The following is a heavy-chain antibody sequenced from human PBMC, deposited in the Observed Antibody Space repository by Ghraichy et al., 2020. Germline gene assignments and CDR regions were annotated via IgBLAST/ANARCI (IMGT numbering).Heavy chain of an antibody. J-gene: IGHJ4*02. V-gene: IGHV4-39*07. CDR1: GGSISSSSYY. CDR3: ARGAVAMLFDY. D-gene: IGHD2-2*01. CDR2: IYYSGST. Sequence: SETLSLTCTVSGGSISSSSYYWGWIRQPPGKGLEWIGSIYYSGSTYYNPSLKSRVTISVDTSKNQFSLKLSSVTAADTAVYYCARGAVAMLFDYWGQGTLVTVSS.